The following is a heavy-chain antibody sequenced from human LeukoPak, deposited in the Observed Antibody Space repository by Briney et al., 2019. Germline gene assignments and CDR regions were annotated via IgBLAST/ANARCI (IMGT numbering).Heavy chain of an antibody. J-gene: IGHJ4*02. Sequence: GGSLRLSCAASGFTFSSYEMNWVRQAPGKGLEWVSYISSSGSAIYYADSVKGRFTISRDNAKNSVYLQMNSLRAEDTAVYYCASIAPAGTYWGQGTLVTVSS. CDR1: GFTFSSYE. CDR3: ASIAPAGTY. CDR2: ISSSGSAI. D-gene: IGHD6-13*01. V-gene: IGHV3-48*03.